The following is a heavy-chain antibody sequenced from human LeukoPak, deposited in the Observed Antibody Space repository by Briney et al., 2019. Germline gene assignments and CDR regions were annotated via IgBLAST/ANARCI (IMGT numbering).Heavy chain of an antibody. Sequence: SQTLSLTCAISGDSVSSNSVTWNRIRQSPSRGLEWLGRTYYRSTWYNDYAVSVRGRITVNPDTSKNQFSLHLNSVTPEDTAVYYCARRLTQYDCFDLWGQGILVTVSS. CDR3: ARRLTQYDCFDL. CDR2: TYYRSTWYN. CDR1: GDSVSSNSVT. D-gene: IGHD2-2*01. J-gene: IGHJ5*02. V-gene: IGHV6-1*01.